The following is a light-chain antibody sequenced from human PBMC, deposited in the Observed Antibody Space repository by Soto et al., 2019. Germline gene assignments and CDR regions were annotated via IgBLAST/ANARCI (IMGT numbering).Light chain of an antibody. CDR1: QSVSSN. V-gene: IGKV3-15*01. Sequence: EIVMTQSPATLSVSPGERATLSCRASQSVSSNLAWYQQKPGQAPRLLIYGASTRATGIPARFSGRGSGTEFTHTISSLQSEDFAVYYCQQYNNGPPWTFGEGTKVEIK. CDR3: QQYNNGPPWT. J-gene: IGKJ1*01. CDR2: GAS.